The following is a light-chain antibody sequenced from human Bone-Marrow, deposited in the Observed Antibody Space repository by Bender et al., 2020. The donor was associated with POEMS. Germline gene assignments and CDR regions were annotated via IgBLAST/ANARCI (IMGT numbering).Light chain of an antibody. V-gene: IGLV2-8*01. J-gene: IGLJ3*02. CDR2: EVT. Sequence: QSALTQPASVSGSHGQSITISCTGTTNDIGSYNFVSWYQQYSGKAPKLIISEVTKRPSGVPNRFSGSKSGNTASLTVSGLRAEDDADYYCSSYGGSNNLVFGGGTRLTVL. CDR3: SSYGGSNNLV. CDR1: TNDIGSYNF.